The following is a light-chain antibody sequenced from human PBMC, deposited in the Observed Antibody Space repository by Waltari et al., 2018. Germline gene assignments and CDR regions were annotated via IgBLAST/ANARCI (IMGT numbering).Light chain of an antibody. V-gene: IGKV2-28*01. CDR3: MQALQTPRT. CDR2: LGS. CDR1: QSLLHSNGYKY. Sequence: DIVMTQSPLSLPVTPGEPASISRRSRQSLLHSNGYKYLDWYLQKPGQSPQLLIYLGSNRASGVPDRFSGSGSGTDFTLKISRVEAEDVGVYYCMQALQTPRTFGPGTKVDIK. J-gene: IGKJ3*01.